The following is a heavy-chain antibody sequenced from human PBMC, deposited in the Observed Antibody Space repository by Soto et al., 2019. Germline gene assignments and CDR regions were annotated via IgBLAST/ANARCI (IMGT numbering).Heavy chain of an antibody. J-gene: IGHJ4*02. CDR3: ARDSGTRELRYFDQ. CDR1: GFTFSSYS. V-gene: IGHV3-21*01. CDR2: ISSSSSYI. Sequence: GGSLRLSCAASGFTFSSYSMNWVRQAPGKGLEWVSSISSSSSYIYYADSVKGRFTISRDNAKNSLYLQMNSLRAEDTAVYYCARDSGTRELRYFDQWGQGTLVTVSS. D-gene: IGHD3-9*01.